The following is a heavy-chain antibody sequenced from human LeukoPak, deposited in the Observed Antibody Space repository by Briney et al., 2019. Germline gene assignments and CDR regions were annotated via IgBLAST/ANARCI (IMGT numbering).Heavy chain of an antibody. J-gene: IGHJ4*02. CDR1: GGSISSGSYY. CDR3: ARYYDSSGYRYFDY. CDR2: IYTSGST. D-gene: IGHD3-22*01. Sequence: PSETLSLTCTVSGGSISSGSYYWSWIRQPAGKGLEWIGRIYTSGSTNYNPSLKSRVTISVDTSKNQFSLKLSSVTAADTAVYYCARYYDSSGYRYFDYWGQGTLVTVSS. V-gene: IGHV4-61*02.